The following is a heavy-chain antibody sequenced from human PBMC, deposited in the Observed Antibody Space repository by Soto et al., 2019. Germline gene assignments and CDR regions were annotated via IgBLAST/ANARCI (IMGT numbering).Heavy chain of an antibody. CDR2: IYPGDSHV. D-gene: IGHD6-6*01. CDR3: AGLHYSSSFSFY. J-gene: IGHJ4*02. V-gene: IGHV5-51*01. CDR1: GNIFTTHW. Sequence: GESLKISCHHSGNIFTTHWIGWVRQMPGKGLEWMGLIYPGDSHVRYGPSFQGQVTISIDRSTTTAYLQWSSLKASDTAIYYCAGLHYSSSFSFYWGQGTLVTVSS.